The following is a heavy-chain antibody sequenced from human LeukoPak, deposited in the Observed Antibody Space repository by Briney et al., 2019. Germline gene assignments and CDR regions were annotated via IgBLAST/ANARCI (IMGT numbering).Heavy chain of an antibody. Sequence: SETLSLTCTVSGGSMSSNYWSWIRQPAGKGLEWIGRIHTSGSTDCNPSLKSRVTMSEDTSRNQFSLKLSSVTAVDTAVYFCARSSGTYYGDRYFDYWGQGTLVTVSS. V-gene: IGHV4-4*07. CDR1: GGSMSSNY. D-gene: IGHD1-26*01. CDR2: IHTSGST. J-gene: IGHJ4*02. CDR3: ARSSGTYYGDRYFDY.